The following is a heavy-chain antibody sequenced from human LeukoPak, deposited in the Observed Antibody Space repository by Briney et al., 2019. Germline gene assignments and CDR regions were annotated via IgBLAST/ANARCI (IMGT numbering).Heavy chain of an antibody. Sequence: LRLSCAASGFTFSSYSMNWIRQPPGKALEWLARIDWDDDEYYSTSLKTRLTISKDTSKNQVVLTMTNMDPVDTASYYCARTREYSLYMDVWGKGTTVIISS. CDR2: IDWDDDE. CDR3: ARTREYSLYMDV. D-gene: IGHD5-12*01. CDR1: GFTFSSYSM. J-gene: IGHJ6*03. V-gene: IGHV2-70*11.